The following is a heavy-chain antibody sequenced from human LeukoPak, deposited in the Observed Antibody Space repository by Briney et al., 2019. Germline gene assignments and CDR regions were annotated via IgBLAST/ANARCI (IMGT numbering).Heavy chain of an antibody. V-gene: IGHV4-34*01. Sequence: SETLSLTCAVYGGSFSGYYWSWIRQPPGKGLEWIGEINHSGSTNYNPSLKSRVTISVDTSKNQFSLKLSSVTAADTAVCYCARGPFYYDSSGYYKYFQHWGQGTLVTVSS. J-gene: IGHJ1*01. CDR2: INHSGST. CDR1: GGSFSGYY. CDR3: ARGPFYYDSSGYYKYFQH. D-gene: IGHD3-22*01.